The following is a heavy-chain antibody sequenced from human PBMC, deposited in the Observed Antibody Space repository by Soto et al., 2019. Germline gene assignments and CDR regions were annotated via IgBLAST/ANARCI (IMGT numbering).Heavy chain of an antibody. D-gene: IGHD6-13*01. CDR3: ARHRRKAAADYFDY. V-gene: IGHV5-51*01. CDR1: GYSFTSYW. Sequence: GSLKISCKGSGYSFTSYWIGWVRQMSGKGLEWMGIIYPGDSDTRYSPSFQGQVTISADKSISTAYLQWSSLKASDTAMYFCARHRRKAAADYFDYWGQGTLVTVSS. CDR2: IYPGDSDT. J-gene: IGHJ4*02.